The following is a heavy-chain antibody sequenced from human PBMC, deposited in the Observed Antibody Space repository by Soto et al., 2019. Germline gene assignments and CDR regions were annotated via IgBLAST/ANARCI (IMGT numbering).Heavy chain of an antibody. CDR3: ARGGTVVTRAEYFQH. D-gene: IGHD2-21*02. V-gene: IGHV4-31*03. Sequence: PSETLSLTCTVSGGSISSGGYYWSWIRQHPGKGLEWIGYIYYSGSTYYNPSLKSRVTISVDTSKNQFSLKLSSVTAADTAVYYCARGGTVVTRAEYFQHWGQGTLVTVSS. CDR1: GGSISSGGYY. J-gene: IGHJ1*01. CDR2: IYYSGST.